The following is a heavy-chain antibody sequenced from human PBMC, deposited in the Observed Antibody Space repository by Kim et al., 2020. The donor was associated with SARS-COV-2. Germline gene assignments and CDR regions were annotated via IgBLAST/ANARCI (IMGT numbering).Heavy chain of an antibody. J-gene: IGHJ4*02. CDR2: INTNTGNP. CDR1: GYTFTSYA. CDR3: ARDDEIWFGELSHTLDY. Sequence: ASVKVSCKASGYTFTSYAMNWVRQAPGQGLEWMGWINTNTGNPTYAQGFTGRFVFSLDTSVSTAYLQISSLKAEDTAVYYCARDDEIWFGELSHTLDYWGQGTLVTVSS. V-gene: IGHV7-4-1*02. D-gene: IGHD3-10*01.